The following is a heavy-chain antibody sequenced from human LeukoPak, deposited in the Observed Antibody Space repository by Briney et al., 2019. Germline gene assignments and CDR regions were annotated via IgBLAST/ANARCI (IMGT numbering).Heavy chain of an antibody. CDR2: ISAYIGKT. V-gene: IGHV1-18*01. Sequence: ASVKVSCKASGYTFTSYGISWVRQAPGHGLEWLGWISAYIGKTKYAQKLQGRVTMTTDTSTSTAYMELRSVRSDDTAVYYCARDTETYYDFWSGPLDVWGQGTTVTVSS. D-gene: IGHD3-3*01. J-gene: IGHJ6*02. CDR3: ARDTETYYDFWSGPLDV. CDR1: GYTFTSYG.